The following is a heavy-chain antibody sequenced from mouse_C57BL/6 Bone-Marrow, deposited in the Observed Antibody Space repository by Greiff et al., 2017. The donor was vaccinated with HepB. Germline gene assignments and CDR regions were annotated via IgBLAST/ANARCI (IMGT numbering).Heavy chain of an antibody. CDR3: TRDWAWFAY. CDR1: GYTFTDYE. Sequence: VQGVESGAELVRPGASVTLSCKASGYTFTDYEMHWVKQTPVHGLEWIGAIDPETGGTAYNQKFKGKAILTADKSSSTAYMELRSLTSEDSAVYYCTRDWAWFAYWGQGTLVTVSA. D-gene: IGHD4-1*01. CDR2: IDPETGGT. J-gene: IGHJ3*01. V-gene: IGHV1-15*01.